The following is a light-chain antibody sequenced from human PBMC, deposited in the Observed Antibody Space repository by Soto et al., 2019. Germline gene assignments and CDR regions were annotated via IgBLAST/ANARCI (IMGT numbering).Light chain of an antibody. V-gene: IGKV3-11*01. CDR3: QQYNNWPGT. J-gene: IGKJ1*01. CDR2: DAS. Sequence: EIVLTQSPATLSLSPGERATLSCRASQSVSSYLAWYQQKPGQAPRLLIYDASNRATGIPARFSGSGSGAEFTLTISSLQSEDFGVYYCQQYNNWPGTFGQGTKVDIK. CDR1: QSVSSY.